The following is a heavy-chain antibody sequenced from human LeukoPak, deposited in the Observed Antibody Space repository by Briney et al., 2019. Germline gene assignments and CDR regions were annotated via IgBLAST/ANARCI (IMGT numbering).Heavy chain of an antibody. CDR1: GFTFSSYE. CDR3: ARDRVVVTAIQNRYFDY. J-gene: IGHJ4*02. CDR2: ISSSGSTI. D-gene: IGHD2-21*02. V-gene: IGHV3-48*03. Sequence: GRSLRLSCAASGFTFSSYEMNWVRQAPGKGLEWVSYISSSGSTIYYADSVKGRFTISRDNAKNSLYLQMNSLRAEDTAVYYCARDRVVVTAIQNRYFDYWGQGTLVTVSS.